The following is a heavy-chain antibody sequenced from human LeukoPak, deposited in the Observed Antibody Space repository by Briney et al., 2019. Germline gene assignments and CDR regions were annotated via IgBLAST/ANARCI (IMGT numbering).Heavy chain of an antibody. V-gene: IGHV4-59*01. Sequence: PSETLSLTCTVSGDSLNTYYWTWIRQTPGKELEWIGFVASSGTSNYNPSLKSRVSISIDTSKNQFSLALTSVTPADTAVYYCARVVRGLVTSNWFVPWVQGTLVSVSS. CDR2: VASSGTS. J-gene: IGHJ5*02. CDR3: ARVVRGLVTSNWFVP. CDR1: GDSLNTYY. D-gene: IGHD2-21*02.